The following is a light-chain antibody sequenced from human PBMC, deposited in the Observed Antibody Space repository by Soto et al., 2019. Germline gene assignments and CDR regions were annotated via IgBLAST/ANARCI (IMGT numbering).Light chain of an antibody. V-gene: IGKV1-39*01. J-gene: IGKJ4*01. CDR2: AAS. CDR3: QQSYITPLT. Sequence: DIRMTQSPSSLSASVGDRVTVTCRASQSISSNLNWYQQKPGKAPKLLVYAASTLQTGVPSRFSGSGSGTDFTLTISSLQPEDFATYYCQQSYITPLTFGEGTKVEIK. CDR1: QSISSN.